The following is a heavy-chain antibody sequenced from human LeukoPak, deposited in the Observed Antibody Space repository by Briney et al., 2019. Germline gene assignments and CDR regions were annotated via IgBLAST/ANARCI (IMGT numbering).Heavy chain of an antibody. J-gene: IGHJ4*02. CDR2: IHISGST. CDR3: AREWTFPAVNDY. Sequence: SETLSLTCTVSGGSISSYYWSWIRQPAGKGLEWIGRIHISGSTNYNPSLKSRVTMSVDTSKDQFSLKLSSVTAADTAVYYCAREWTFPAVNDYWGQGTLVTVSS. D-gene: IGHD2/OR15-2a*01. CDR1: GGSISSYY. V-gene: IGHV4-4*07.